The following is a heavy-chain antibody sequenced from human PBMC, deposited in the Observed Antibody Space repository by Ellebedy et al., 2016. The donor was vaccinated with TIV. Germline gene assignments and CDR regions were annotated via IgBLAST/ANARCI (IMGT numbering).Heavy chain of an antibody. V-gene: IGHV1-46*01. J-gene: IGHJ4*02. D-gene: IGHD2/OR15-2a*01. CDR3: ARDLSFDY. CDR2: INPSGGST. Sequence: ASVKVSCKASGYTFTGYYMHWVRQAPGQGLEWMGIINPSGGSTTYAQKFQGRVTMTRGTSTRTVYMELTSLRSEDTAMYYCARDLSFDYWGEGTLVTVSS. CDR1: GYTFTGYY.